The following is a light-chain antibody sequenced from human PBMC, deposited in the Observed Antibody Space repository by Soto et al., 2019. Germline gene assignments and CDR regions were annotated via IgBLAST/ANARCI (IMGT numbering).Light chain of an antibody. CDR3: QQANSFPLT. Sequence: DIQMTQSPSSVSASVGDRVTITCRATQGIASRLAWYQQKPGKAPTLLIYTASSLESGVPSRFSGSGSGTDFTLTISSLQPEDSATYYCQQANSFPLTFGGGTKVEIK. V-gene: IGKV1-12*01. J-gene: IGKJ4*01. CDR1: QGIASR. CDR2: TAS.